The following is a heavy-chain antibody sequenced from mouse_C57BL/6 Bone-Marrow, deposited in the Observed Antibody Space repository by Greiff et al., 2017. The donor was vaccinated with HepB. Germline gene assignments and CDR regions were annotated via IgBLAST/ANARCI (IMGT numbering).Heavy chain of an antibody. Sequence: RKRADAGVVEPGGAGKRSGKFSGCTFTDHTIHWMKQRPEQGLEWIGYIYPRDGSTKYNEKFKGKATLTADKSSSTAYMQLNSLTSEDSAVYFCARRVTTVVDYWGQGTTLTVSS. J-gene: IGHJ2*01. V-gene: IGHV1-78*01. D-gene: IGHD1-1*01. CDR1: GCTFTDHT. CDR2: IYPRDGST. CDR3: ARRVTTVVDY.